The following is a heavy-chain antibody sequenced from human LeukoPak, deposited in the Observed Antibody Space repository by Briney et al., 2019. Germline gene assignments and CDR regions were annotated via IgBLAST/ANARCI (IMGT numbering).Heavy chain of an antibody. Sequence: SETLSLTCTVSGGSISSSSYYWGWIRQPPGKGLEWIGSIYYSGSTYYNPSLKSRVTISVDTSKNQFSLKLSSVTAADTAVYYCASRITMVRGVNFDYWGQGTLVTVSS. CDR2: IYYSGST. J-gene: IGHJ4*02. D-gene: IGHD3-10*01. CDR1: GGSISSSSYY. V-gene: IGHV4-39*01. CDR3: ASRITMVRGVNFDY.